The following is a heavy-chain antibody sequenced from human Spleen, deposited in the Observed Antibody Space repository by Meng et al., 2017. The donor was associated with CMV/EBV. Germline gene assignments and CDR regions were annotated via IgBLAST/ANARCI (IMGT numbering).Heavy chain of an antibody. D-gene: IGHD3-3*01. V-gene: IGHV4-39*07. CDR3: ARDPSISIFGAVTALGPDY. CDR2: IHYSGST. Sequence: SETLSLTCAVSGVSISSGSYFWGWIRQPPGKGLEWIGNIHYSGSTYYNPSLKSRVTISVDTSKKQFSLKLTSVTAADTAVYYCARDPSISIFGAVTALGPDYWGQGTLVTVSS. J-gene: IGHJ4*02. CDR1: GVSISSGSYF.